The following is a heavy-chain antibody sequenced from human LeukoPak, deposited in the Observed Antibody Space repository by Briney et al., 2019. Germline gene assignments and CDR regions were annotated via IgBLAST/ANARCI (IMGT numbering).Heavy chain of an antibody. CDR2: ISGSGGST. CDR3: AKEDRIYDSSGYYYVFGAFDI. J-gene: IGHJ3*02. V-gene: IGHV3-23*01. CDR1: GFIFSNYA. Sequence: GRSLRLSCVASGFIFSNYAMHWVRQAPGKGLEWVSAISGSGGSTYYADSVKGRFTISRDNSKNTLYLQMNSLRAEDTAVYYCAKEDRIYDSSGYYYVFGAFDIWGQGTMVTVSS. D-gene: IGHD3-22*01.